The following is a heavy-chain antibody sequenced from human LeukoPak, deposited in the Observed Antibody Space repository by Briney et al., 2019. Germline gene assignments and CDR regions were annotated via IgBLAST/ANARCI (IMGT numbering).Heavy chain of an antibody. D-gene: IGHD2-2*01. J-gene: IGHJ4*02. V-gene: IGHV3-21*01. CDR1: GFTFSSYS. CDR3: ARSGGCSSTSCSPNFDY. Sequence: GGSPRLSCAASGFTFSSYSMNWVRQAPGKGLEWVSSISSSSSYIYYADSVKGRFTISRDNAKNSLYLQMNSLRAEDTAVYYCARSGGCSSTSCSPNFDYWGQGTLVTVSS. CDR2: ISSSSSYI.